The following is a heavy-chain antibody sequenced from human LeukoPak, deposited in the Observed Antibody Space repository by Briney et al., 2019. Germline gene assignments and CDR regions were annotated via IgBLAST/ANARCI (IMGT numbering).Heavy chain of an antibody. V-gene: IGHV3-30*18. CDR3: AKIQSDLRYSGYDVYFFDF. Sequence: GGSLRLSCAASGFTFSSYGMHWVRQAPGKGLEWVAVISYDGSNKYYADSVKGRFTISRDNSKNTLYLQMSSLRAEDTAVYYCAKIQSDLRYSGYDVYFFDFWGQGTLVTVSS. CDR1: GFTFSSYG. J-gene: IGHJ4*02. D-gene: IGHD5-12*01. CDR2: ISYDGSNK.